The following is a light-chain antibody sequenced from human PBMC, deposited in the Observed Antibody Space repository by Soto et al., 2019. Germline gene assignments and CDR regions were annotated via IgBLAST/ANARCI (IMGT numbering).Light chain of an antibody. J-gene: IGKJ1*01. V-gene: IGKV3-20*01. CDR2: GAS. Sequence: EIVLTQSPGTLSLSPGETATLSCRASQSVNNNFLAWYQQKPGQAPRLLIYGASSRATGIPDRFSGSGSGTDFTLTITRLEPEDFAMYYCQHYHNSPRTFRQGTKVEV. CDR3: QHYHNSPRT. CDR1: QSVNNNF.